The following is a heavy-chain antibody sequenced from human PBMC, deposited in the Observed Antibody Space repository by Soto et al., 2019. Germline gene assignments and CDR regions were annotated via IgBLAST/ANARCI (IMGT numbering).Heavy chain of an antibody. J-gene: IGHJ3*02. CDR2: IRGSGGST. D-gene: IGHD3-16*01. CDR1: GFTFSSYA. Sequence: EVQLLESGGGLVQPGGSLRLSCAASGFTFSSYAMSWVRQAPGKGLEWLSSIRGSGGSTYYADSVKGRFTISRDNSKNTLYVQMNCLRAEDTAVYYCAKDFVGVMADAFDIWGQGTMVTVSS. V-gene: IGHV3-23*01. CDR3: AKDFVGVMADAFDI.